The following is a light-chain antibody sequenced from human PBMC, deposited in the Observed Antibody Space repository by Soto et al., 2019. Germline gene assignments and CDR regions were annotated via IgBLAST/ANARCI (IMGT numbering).Light chain of an antibody. CDR2: GAS. Sequence: EIVLTQSPGTLSLSPGERATLSCRASQTVSSSYLAWYQQKPGQGPRLLIYGASSRATGIPDRFSGSGSGTDFTLTISRVEPEDFAVYYCQQYGTSPWTFGPGTKV. V-gene: IGKV3-20*01. J-gene: IGKJ1*01. CDR3: QQYGTSPWT. CDR1: QTVSSSY.